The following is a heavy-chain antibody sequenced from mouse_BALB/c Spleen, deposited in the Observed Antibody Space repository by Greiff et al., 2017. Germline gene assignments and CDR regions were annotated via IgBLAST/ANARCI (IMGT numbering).Heavy chain of an antibody. CDR3: ARGKAVLRLFFDY. CDR1: GDSITSGY. D-gene: IGHD1-1*01. J-gene: IGHJ2*01. V-gene: IGHV3-8*02. Sequence: EVKLVESGPSLVKPSQTLSLTCSVTGDSITSGYWNWIRKFPGNKLEYMGYISYSGSTYYNPSLKSRISITRDTSKNQYYLQLNSVTTEDTATYYCARGKAVLRLFFDYWGQGTTLTVSS. CDR2: ISYSGST.